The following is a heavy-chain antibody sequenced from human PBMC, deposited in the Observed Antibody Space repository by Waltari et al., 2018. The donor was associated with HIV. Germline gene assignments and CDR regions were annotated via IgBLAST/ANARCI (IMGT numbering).Heavy chain of an antibody. CDR1: GYSLTSYW. D-gene: IGHD3-22*01. V-gene: IGHV5-51*01. J-gene: IGHJ3*02. Sequence: EVQLVQSGAEVKKPGASLKISCKGSGYSLTSYWIGWVRQMPGKGLEWMGIIYPGDSDTRYSPSFQGQVTISADKSISTAYLQWSSLKASDTAMYYCARTERWDSSGLDAFDIWGQGTMVTVSS. CDR3: ARTERWDSSGLDAFDI. CDR2: IYPGDSDT.